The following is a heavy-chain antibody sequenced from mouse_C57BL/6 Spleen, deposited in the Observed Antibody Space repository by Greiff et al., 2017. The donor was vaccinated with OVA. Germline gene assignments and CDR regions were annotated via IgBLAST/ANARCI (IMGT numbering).Heavy chain of an antibody. V-gene: IGHV3-6*01. CDR2: ISYDGSN. J-gene: IGHJ4*01. CDR1: GYSITSGYY. CDR3: ARFLNYLVGAMDY. D-gene: IGHD5-5*01. Sequence: EVKLEESGPGLVKPSQSLSLTCSVTGYSITSGYYWNWIRQFPGNKLEWMGYISYDGSNNYNPSLKNRISITRDTSKNQFFLKLNSVTTEDTATYYCARFLNYLVGAMDYWGQGTSVTVSS.